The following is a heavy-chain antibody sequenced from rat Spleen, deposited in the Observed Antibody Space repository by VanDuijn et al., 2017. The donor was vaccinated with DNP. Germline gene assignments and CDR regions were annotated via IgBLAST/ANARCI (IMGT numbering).Heavy chain of an antibody. CDR2: ISTGGGNS. CDR3: AKDAFDY. V-gene: IGHV5S13*01. J-gene: IGHJ2*01. Sequence: EVQLVESGGGLVQPGRSLKLSCAASGFTFSKYGMAWVRQAPTQGLEWVASISTGGGNSYYRDSVKGRFTISRDNAKNTQYLQMESLRSEDTATYYCAKDAFDYWGQGVMVTVSS. CDR1: GFTFSKYG.